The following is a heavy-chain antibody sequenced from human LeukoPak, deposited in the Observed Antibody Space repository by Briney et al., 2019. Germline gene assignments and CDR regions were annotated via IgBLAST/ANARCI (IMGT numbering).Heavy chain of an antibody. V-gene: IGHV3-7*03. CDR1: GFTFSSYW. CDR2: INHNGNVN. Sequence: GGSLRLSCAAPGFTFSSYWMNWARQAPGKGLEWVASINHNGNVNYYVDSVKGRFTISRDNAKSSLYLQMSNLRAEDTAVYFCARGGGLDVWGHGATVTVSS. D-gene: IGHD3-16*01. CDR3: ARGGGLDV. J-gene: IGHJ6*02.